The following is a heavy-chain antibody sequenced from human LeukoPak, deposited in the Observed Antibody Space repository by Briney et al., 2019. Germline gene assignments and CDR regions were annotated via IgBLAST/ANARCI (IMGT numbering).Heavy chain of an antibody. CDR3: ATWPPETYSGAFDI. D-gene: IGHD2-21*01. Sequence: GGSLRLSCAASGFTFSSYGMHWVRQAPGKGLEWVAFIRYDGSNKYYADSVKGRFTISRDNSKNTLYLQMNSLRAEDTAVYYCATWPPETYSGAFDIWGQGTMVTVS. J-gene: IGHJ3*02. CDR2: IRYDGSNK. CDR1: GFTFSSYG. V-gene: IGHV3-30*02.